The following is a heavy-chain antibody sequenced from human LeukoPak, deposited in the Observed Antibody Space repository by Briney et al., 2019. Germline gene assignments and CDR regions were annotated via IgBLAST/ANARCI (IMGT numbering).Heavy chain of an antibody. J-gene: IGHJ4*02. Sequence: PGGSLRLSCAASGFTVSTNYMTWVRQAPGKGLEWVSVIYRDGSTYYADSVKGRFTISRDNSKNTLYLQMNSLRAEDTAVYYCAKDRQGFSVVTAIDYWGQGTLVTVSS. CDR3: AKDRQGFSVVTAIDY. CDR1: GFTVSTNY. CDR2: IYRDGST. D-gene: IGHD2-21*02. V-gene: IGHV3-53*01.